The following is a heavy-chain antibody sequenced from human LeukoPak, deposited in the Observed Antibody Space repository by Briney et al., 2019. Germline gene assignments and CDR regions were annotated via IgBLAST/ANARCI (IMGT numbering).Heavy chain of an antibody. Sequence: ASVKVSCKASGYTFTSYGISWVRQAPGQGXXWMGWISAYNGNTNYXQKLQGRVTMTTDTSTSTAYMELRSLRSDDTAVYYCARDRNDAFDIWGQGTMVTVSS. CDR1: GYTFTSYG. CDR2: ISAYNGNT. CDR3: ARDRNDAFDI. D-gene: IGHD1-14*01. V-gene: IGHV1-18*01. J-gene: IGHJ3*02.